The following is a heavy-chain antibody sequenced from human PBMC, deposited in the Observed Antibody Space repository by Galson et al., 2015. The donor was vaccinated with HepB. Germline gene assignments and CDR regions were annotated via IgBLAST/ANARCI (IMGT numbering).Heavy chain of an antibody. V-gene: IGHV5-51*01. D-gene: IGHD3-3*01. CDR3: ARPTSAYQSPLGF. CDR2: IYPGDSDT. Sequence: QSGAEVKKPGESLKISCKGSGYSFTSYWIGWVRQMPGKGLEWVGIIYPGDSDTRYSPSFQGQVTISADKSISTAYLQWRSLKASDTAMYYCARPTSAYQSPLGFWGQGTLVTVSS. J-gene: IGHJ4*02. CDR1: GYSFTSYW.